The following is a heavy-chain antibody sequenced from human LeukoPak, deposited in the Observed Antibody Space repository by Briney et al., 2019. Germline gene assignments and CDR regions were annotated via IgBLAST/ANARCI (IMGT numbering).Heavy chain of an antibody. Sequence: SETLSLTCTVSGGAISNDNFYWRWIRQPPGKALEWIGSINYSGTTYYNPSLKSRVTISVDTSRPQFPLILISVTAADTAVYYCARLSDYWGQGILVTVSS. CDR1: GGAISNDNFY. V-gene: IGHV4-39*01. CDR2: INYSGTT. J-gene: IGHJ4*02. CDR3: ARLSDY.